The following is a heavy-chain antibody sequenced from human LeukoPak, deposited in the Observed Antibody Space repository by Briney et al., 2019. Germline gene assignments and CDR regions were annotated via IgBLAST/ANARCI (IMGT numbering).Heavy chain of an antibody. D-gene: IGHD3-22*01. Sequence: ASVKVSCKASGYTFTSYDINWVRQATGQGLEWMGWMNPNSGNTGYAQKFQGRVAITRNTSISTAYMELSSLRSEDTAVYYCARVNWSASYYYDSSGYYYSDYWGQGTLVTVSS. V-gene: IGHV1-8*03. CDR1: GYTFTSYD. CDR2: MNPNSGNT. CDR3: ARVNWSASYYYDSSGYYYSDY. J-gene: IGHJ4*02.